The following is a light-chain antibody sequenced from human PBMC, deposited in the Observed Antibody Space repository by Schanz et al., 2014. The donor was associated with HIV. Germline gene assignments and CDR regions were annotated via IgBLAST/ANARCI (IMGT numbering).Light chain of an antibody. J-gene: IGKJ3*01. V-gene: IGKV3-15*01. CDR1: QIINSD. CDR3: QHYGSS. Sequence: EIIMTQSPATLSVSPGERATLSCRASQIINSDLAWYQQKPGQAPRLLFYGASTRATDVPARFSASGSGTEFTLTISRLEPEDFAVYYCQHYGSSFGPGTKVDIK. CDR2: GAS.